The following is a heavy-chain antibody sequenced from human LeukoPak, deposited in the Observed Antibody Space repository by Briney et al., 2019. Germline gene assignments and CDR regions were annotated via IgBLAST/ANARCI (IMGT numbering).Heavy chain of an antibody. V-gene: IGHV3-48*01. Sequence: QPGGSLRLSCAASGFTFSTYSMSWVRQAPGKGLEWLSYIGGTDSAKYYADSVKGRFTISRGNAKNSLYLQMNSLRADDTAVYYCARDFGWAFNIWGQGTMVTVSS. D-gene: IGHD6-19*01. CDR2: IGGTDSAK. J-gene: IGHJ3*02. CDR1: GFTFSTYS. CDR3: ARDFGWAFNI.